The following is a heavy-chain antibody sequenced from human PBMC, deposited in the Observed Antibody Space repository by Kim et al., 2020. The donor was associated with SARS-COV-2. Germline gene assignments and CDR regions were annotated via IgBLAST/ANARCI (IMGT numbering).Heavy chain of an antibody. CDR2: INAGNGNT. CDR3: ARVSQAARTPFDY. Sequence: ASVKVSCKASGYTFTSYAMHWVRQAPGQRLEWMGWINAGNGNTKYSQKFQGRVTITRDTSASTAYMELSSLRSEDTAVYYCARVSQAARTPFDYWGQGTLVTVSS. D-gene: IGHD6-6*01. V-gene: IGHV1-3*01. CDR1: GYTFTSYA. J-gene: IGHJ4*02.